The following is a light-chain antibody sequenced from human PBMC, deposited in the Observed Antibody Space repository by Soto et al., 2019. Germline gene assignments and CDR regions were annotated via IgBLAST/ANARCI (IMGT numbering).Light chain of an antibody. V-gene: IGKV3-20*01. Sequence: EIVLTQSPGTLSVSPGERATLSCRASQTISSNYLAWYQQKPGQAPSLLIYGTSSRATGIPDRFSGSGSGTAFTPTITSLDPADSAIYYCQQYGRWTFGQGTKVPIK. CDR1: QTISSNY. CDR2: GTS. CDR3: QQYGRWT. J-gene: IGKJ1*01.